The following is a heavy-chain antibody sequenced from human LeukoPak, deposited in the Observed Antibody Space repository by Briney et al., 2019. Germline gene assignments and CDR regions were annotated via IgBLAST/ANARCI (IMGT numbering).Heavy chain of an antibody. CDR3: GRDTHLES. J-gene: IGHJ4*02. CDR2: IYNSGSS. CDR1: GVSISSTSHA. Sequence: SETLSLTCTVSGVSISSTSHAWGWSRQPPGKGLEWLGNIYNSGSSNYSPSLRSRISISVDTSKNQFSLRLRSVTAADTAVYYCGRDTHLESWGQGILVTVFS. V-gene: IGHV4-39*01.